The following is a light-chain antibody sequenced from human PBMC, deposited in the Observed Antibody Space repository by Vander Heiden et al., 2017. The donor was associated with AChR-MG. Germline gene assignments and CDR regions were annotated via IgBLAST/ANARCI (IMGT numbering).Light chain of an antibody. CDR1: QRVSTN. J-gene: IGKJ2*01. CDR3: QQYNNWPYT. V-gene: IGKV3-15*01. CDR2: GAS. Sequence: EIVIPLSPATLSVSPGERATLSCRASQRVSTNLAWYQQKPGQAPRLLMYGASTRATGIPARFSGSGSGTEFTLTISRLQSEDFAVYYCQQYNNWPYTFGQGTKLEIK.